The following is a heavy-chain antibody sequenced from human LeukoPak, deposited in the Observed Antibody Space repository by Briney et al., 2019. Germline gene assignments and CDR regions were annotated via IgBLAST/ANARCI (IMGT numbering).Heavy chain of an antibody. CDR1: GGSISSYY. D-gene: IGHD5-12*01. CDR2: IYYSGST. CDR3: ARGVRSGMVANYFDY. V-gene: IGHV4-59*01. J-gene: IGHJ4*02. Sequence: PSETLSLTCTVSGGSISSYYWRWIRQPPGKGLEWIGYIYYSGSTNYNPSLKSRVTISVDTSKNQFSLKLSSVTAADTAVYYCARGVRSGMVANYFDYWGQGTLVTVSS.